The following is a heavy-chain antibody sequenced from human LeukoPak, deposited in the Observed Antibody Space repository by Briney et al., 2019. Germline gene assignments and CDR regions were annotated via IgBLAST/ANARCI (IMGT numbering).Heavy chain of an antibody. V-gene: IGHV1-2*02. J-gene: IGHJ4*02. D-gene: IGHD6-19*01. CDR2: INPNSGGT. Sequence: ASVKVSCKASGYTFTGYYMHWVRQAPGQGLEWMGWINPNSGGTNYAQKLQGRVTMTRNTSISTAYMELNRLRSDDTAVYYCARGLSSGWYTFDYWGQGTLVTVSS. CDR1: GYTFTGYY. CDR3: ARGLSSGWYTFDY.